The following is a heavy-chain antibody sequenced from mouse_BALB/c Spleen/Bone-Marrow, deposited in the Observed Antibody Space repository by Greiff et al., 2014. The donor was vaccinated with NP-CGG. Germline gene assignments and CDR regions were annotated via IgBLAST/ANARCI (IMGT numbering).Heavy chain of an antibody. CDR3: ARFYDGYYFPLDY. V-gene: IGHV1-7*01. Sequence: VQLQQSGAELAKPGASVKMSCKASGYTFTDYWMHWVKQRPGQGLEWLGYINPSTGYTEYNQKFKGKATLTADKSSSTAYMQLNSLTSEDSAVYYCARFYDGYYFPLDYWGQGTTLTVSS. D-gene: IGHD2-3*01. CDR2: INPSTGYT. CDR1: GYTFTDYW. J-gene: IGHJ2*01.